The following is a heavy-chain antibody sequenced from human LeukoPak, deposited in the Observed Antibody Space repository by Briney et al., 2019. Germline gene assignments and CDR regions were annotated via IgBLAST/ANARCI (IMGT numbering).Heavy chain of an antibody. CDR3: AKERGPYCSGGSCYSLGY. CDR2: IKQDGSEK. CDR1: GFTFGDYA. V-gene: IGHV3-7*01. D-gene: IGHD2-15*01. Sequence: PGRSLRLSCTASGFTFGDYAMSWVRQAPGKGLEWVANIKQDGSEKYYVDSVKGRFTISRDNAKNSLYLQMNSLRAEDTAVYYCAKERGPYCSGGSCYSLGYWGQGTLVTVSS. J-gene: IGHJ4*02.